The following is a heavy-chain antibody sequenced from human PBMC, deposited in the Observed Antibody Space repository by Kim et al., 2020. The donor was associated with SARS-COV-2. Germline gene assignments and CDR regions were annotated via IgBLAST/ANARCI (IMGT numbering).Heavy chain of an antibody. CDR2: NT. J-gene: IGHJ4*02. CDR3: ARVTMENLDY. V-gene: IGHV1-3*01. D-gene: IGHD3-10*01. Sequence: NTKYSRKLQGRVTITRDTSASTAYMERSSLRSEDTAVYYCARVTMENLDYWGQGTLVTVSS.